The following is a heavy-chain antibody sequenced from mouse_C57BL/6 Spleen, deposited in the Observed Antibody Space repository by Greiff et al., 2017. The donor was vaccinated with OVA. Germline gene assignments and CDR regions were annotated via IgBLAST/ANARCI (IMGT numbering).Heavy chain of an antibody. CDR2: ISDGGSYT. J-gene: IGHJ3*01. CDR3: ARDYYGSSYWFAY. D-gene: IGHD1-1*01. Sequence: EVMLVESGGGLVKPGGSLKLSCAASGFTFSSYAMSWVRQTPEKRLEWVATISDGGSYTYYPDNVKGRFTFSRDNAKNNLYLQMSHLKSEDTAMYYCARDYYGSSYWFAYWGQGTMVTVSA. V-gene: IGHV5-4*01. CDR1: GFTFSSYA.